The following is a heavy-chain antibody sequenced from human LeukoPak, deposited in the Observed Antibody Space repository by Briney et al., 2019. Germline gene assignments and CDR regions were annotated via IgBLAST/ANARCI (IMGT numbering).Heavy chain of an antibody. CDR1: VDSISSGTDY. V-gene: IGHV4-39*07. CDR2: IYHSGST. Sequence: PSETLSLTFTVSVDSISSGTDYWGWSPQPPGKGLNWIGRIYHSGSTYYNPSLKSRVTIAVDTSKNQFSLKLSSLTAADTDVYYCARDRKYYYHMDVWGKGTTVTVSS. J-gene: IGHJ6*03. CDR3: ARDRKYYYHMDV. D-gene: IGHD1-14*01.